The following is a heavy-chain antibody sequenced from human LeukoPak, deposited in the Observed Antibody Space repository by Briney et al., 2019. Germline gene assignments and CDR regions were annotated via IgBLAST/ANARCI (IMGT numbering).Heavy chain of an antibody. CDR1: GFTFDDYA. V-gene: IGHV3-9*01. J-gene: IGHJ4*02. D-gene: IGHD2-2*01. CDR3: AKDMKYCSSTSCSGPEYYFDY. Sequence: PGGSLRLSCAASGFTFDDYAMHWVRQAPGKGLEWVSGISWNSGSIGYADSVKGRFTISRDNAKNSLYLQMNSLRAEDTALYYCAKDMKYCSSTSCSGPEYYFDYWGQGTLVTVSS. CDR2: ISWNSGSI.